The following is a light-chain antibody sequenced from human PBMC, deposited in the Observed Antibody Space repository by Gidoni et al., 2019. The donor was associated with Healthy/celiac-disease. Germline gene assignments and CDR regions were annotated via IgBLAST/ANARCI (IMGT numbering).Light chain of an antibody. Sequence: QSVLTRPPSASLTPGQRVTISCSGSSSNIGSNYVYWYQQLPGTAPKLLIYRNNQRPSGVPDRFSGSKSGTSASLAISGLRSEDEADYYCAAWDDSLSGPVVFGGGTKLTVL. J-gene: IGLJ2*01. CDR1: SSNIGSNY. CDR3: AAWDDSLSGPVV. V-gene: IGLV1-47*01. CDR2: RNN.